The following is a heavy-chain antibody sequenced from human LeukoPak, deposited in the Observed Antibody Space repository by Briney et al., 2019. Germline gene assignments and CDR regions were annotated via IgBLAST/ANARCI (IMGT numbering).Heavy chain of an antibody. Sequence: GGSLRLSCAASGFTFSSYAMSWVRQAPGKGLEWVSAISGSGGSTYYADSVKGRFTISRDNSKNTLYLQMNSLRAEDTAVYYCQNTRRPAAIGGGFDYWGQGTLVTVSS. CDR1: GFTFSSYA. CDR3: QNTRRPAAIGGGFDY. V-gene: IGHV3-23*01. CDR2: ISGSGGST. D-gene: IGHD2-2*02. J-gene: IGHJ4*02.